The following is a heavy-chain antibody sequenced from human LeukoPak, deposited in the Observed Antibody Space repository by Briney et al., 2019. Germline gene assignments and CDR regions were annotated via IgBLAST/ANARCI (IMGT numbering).Heavy chain of an antibody. CDR1: GASISNYY. J-gene: IGHJ4*02. D-gene: IGHD1-26*01. CDR2: IHSSGGS. Sequence: SETLSLTCTVSGASISNYYRSWVRQTPEKGLDGMGHIHSSGGSSYYPSLKSRLTLSIDTSRNQLSLKLPSVTAADTAVYFCARLGSYHDFWGQGALVTVSS. CDR3: ARLGSYHDF. V-gene: IGHV4-4*09.